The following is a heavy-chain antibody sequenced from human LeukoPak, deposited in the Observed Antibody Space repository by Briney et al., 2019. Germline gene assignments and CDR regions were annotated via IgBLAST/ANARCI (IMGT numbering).Heavy chain of an antibody. CDR1: GYTFTSYG. Sequence: ASVKVSCKASGYTFTSYGISWVRQAPGQGLEWMGWISAYNGNTYYAQEFQGRVTLTTDTSTSTVYMEVRSLRSDDTAFYYCAGDLSVWDSYLPLCDYWGQGTLVTVSS. J-gene: IGHJ4*02. V-gene: IGHV1-18*01. CDR2: ISAYNGNT. D-gene: IGHD3-16*02. CDR3: AGDLSVWDSYLPLCDY.